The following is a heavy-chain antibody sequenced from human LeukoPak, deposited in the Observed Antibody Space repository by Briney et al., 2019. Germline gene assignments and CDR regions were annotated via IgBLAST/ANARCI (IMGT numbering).Heavy chain of an antibody. CDR3: ARPYSSSGYYYMDV. CDR2: INHSGST. Sequence: SETLSLTCAVYGGSFSGYYWSWIRQPPGKGLEWIGEINHSGSTNYNPSLKSRVTISVDTSKNQFSLKLSAVTAADTAVYYCARPYSSSGYYYMDVWGKGTTVTVSS. J-gene: IGHJ6*03. CDR1: GGSFSGYY. D-gene: IGHD6-6*01. V-gene: IGHV4-34*01.